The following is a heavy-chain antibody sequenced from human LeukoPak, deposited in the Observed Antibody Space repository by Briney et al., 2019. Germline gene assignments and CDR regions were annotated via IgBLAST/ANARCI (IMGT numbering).Heavy chain of an antibody. J-gene: IGHJ6*02. D-gene: IGHD6-6*01. CDR1: GGSISSSSYY. CDR3: ARLGSSSSGYGMDV. CDR2: IFYSGST. Sequence: SETLSLTCTVSGGSISSSSYYWGWIRQPPGKGLEWIGNIFYSGSTYYKPSLKSRVTTSVDTSKNQFSLKLSSVTAADTALYYCARLGSSSSGYGMDVWGQGTTVTVSS. V-gene: IGHV4-39*01.